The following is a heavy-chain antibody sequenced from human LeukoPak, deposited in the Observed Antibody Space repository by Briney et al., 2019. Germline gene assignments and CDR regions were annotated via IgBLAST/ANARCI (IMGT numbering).Heavy chain of an antibody. J-gene: IGHJ2*01. CDR1: GFTVSTKY. V-gene: IGHV3-53*01. Sequence: GGSLRPSCAASGFTVSTKYMNWVRQAPGKGLGWVSILYSGSDTYYANSVKGRFTISRDSSKNILFLQMNDLRAEDTAVYYCARVGDHFHWYLDLWGRGTLVTVSS. D-gene: IGHD3-10*01. CDR3: ARVGDHFHWYLDL. CDR2: LYSGSDT.